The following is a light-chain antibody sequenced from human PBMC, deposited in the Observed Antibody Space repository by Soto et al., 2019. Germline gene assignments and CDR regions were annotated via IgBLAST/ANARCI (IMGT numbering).Light chain of an antibody. V-gene: IGKV1-9*01. Sequence: DIQLTQSPSFLSASVGDRVTITCRASQGISSYFAWYQQKPGKALKLLIYAASTLQSGVPSRFSGSGSGTEFTLTISSLQPEDCATYYCQQLISYPLNFGGGTKVEIK. CDR2: AAS. J-gene: IGKJ4*01. CDR3: QQLISYPLN. CDR1: QGISSY.